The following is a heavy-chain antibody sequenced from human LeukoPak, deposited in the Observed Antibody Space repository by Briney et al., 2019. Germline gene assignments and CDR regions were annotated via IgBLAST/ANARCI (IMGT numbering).Heavy chain of an antibody. J-gene: IGHJ3*02. Sequence: SETLSLTCAVYGGSFSSYYWSWIRQPPGKGLEWIGYIYYSGSTNYNPSLKSRVTISVDTSKNQFSLKLSSVTAADTAVYYCALTKPENAFDIWGQGTMVTVSS. D-gene: IGHD1-14*01. V-gene: IGHV4-59*01. CDR2: IYYSGST. CDR1: GGSFSSYY. CDR3: ALTKPENAFDI.